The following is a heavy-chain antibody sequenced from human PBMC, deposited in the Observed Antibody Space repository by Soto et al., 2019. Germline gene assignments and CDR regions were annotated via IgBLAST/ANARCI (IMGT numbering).Heavy chain of an antibody. CDR3: ATVGGDYYYFDY. D-gene: IGHD4-17*01. CDR2: FDPEDGET. Sequence: GGSVKGSFKVSGYTLTELSIHLVRLAPGKGLEWMGGFDPEDGETIYAQKFQGRVTMTEDTSTDTAYMELSSLRSEDTAVYYCATVGGDYYYFDYWGQGTLFTVSS. CDR1: GYTLTELS. V-gene: IGHV1-24*01. J-gene: IGHJ4*02.